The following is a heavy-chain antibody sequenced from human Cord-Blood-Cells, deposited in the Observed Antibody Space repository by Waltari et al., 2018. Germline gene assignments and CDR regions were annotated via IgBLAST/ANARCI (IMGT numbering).Heavy chain of an antibody. V-gene: IGHV4-34*01. D-gene: IGHD3-22*01. CDR3: ARGRITMIVVVIKDDAFDI. CDR1: GGSFSGYY. Sequence: QVQLQQWGTGLLKPSETLSLTCAVYGGSFSGYYWSRIRQPPGKGLEWIGEINHSGSTNYNPSLKSRVTISVDTSKNQFSLKLSSVTAADTAVYYCARGRITMIVVVIKDDAFDIWGQGTMVTVSS. J-gene: IGHJ3*02. CDR2: INHSGST.